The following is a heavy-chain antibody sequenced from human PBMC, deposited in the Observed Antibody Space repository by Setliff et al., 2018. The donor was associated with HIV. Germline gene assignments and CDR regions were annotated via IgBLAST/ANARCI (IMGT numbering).Heavy chain of an antibody. D-gene: IGHD3-3*01. CDR1: GGTFSSYA. Sequence: SVKVPCKASGGTFSSYAISWVRQAPGQGLEWMGGIIPIFGTANYAQKFQGRVTITTDESTSTAYMELSSLRSEDTAVYYCAARTKRENYYGMDVWGQGTTVTVSS. V-gene: IGHV1-69*05. CDR2: IIPIFGTA. J-gene: IGHJ6*02. CDR3: AARTKRENYYGMDV.